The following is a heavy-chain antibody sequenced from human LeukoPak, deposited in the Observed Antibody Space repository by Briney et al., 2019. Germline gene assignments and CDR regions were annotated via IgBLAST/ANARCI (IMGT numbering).Heavy chain of an antibody. J-gene: IGHJ4*02. Sequence: SETLSLTCTVSGGSISSYYWSWIRQPPGKGLEWIGYIYYSGSTNYNPSLKSRVTISVDTSKNQFSLKLSSVTAADTAVYYCARSDYYGSGSYSVVLFDYWGQGTLVTVSS. V-gene: IGHV4-59*01. CDR2: IYYSGST. D-gene: IGHD3-10*01. CDR3: ARSDYYGSGSYSVVLFDY. CDR1: GGSISSYY.